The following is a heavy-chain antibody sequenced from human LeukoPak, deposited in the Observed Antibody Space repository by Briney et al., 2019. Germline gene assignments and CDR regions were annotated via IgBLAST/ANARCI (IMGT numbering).Heavy chain of an antibody. CDR2: IYYTGST. CDR1: GGSISSHY. D-gene: IGHD6-25*01. CDR3: AREATSGSFAY. Sequence: SETLSLTCTVSGGSISSHYWSWIRQPPGKGLEWIGYIYYTGSTDYNPSLESRVTISVDTSKNQFSLKLSSVTAADTAVYYCAREATSGSFAYWGQGTLVTVFS. V-gene: IGHV4-59*11. J-gene: IGHJ4*02.